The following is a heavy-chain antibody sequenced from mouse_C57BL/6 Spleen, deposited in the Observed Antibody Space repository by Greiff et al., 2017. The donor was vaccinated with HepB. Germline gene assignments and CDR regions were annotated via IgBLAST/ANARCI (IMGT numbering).Heavy chain of an antibody. CDR3: ARSNYGSSQYYFDY. CDR1: GYSFTGYY. CDR2: INPSTGGT. V-gene: IGHV1-42*01. Sequence: EVQRVESGPELVKPGASVKISCKASGYSFTGYYMNWVKQSPEKSLEWIGEINPSTGGTTYNQKFKAKATLTVDKSSSTAYMQLKSLTSEDSAVYYCARSNYGSSQYYFDYWGQGTTLTVSS. D-gene: IGHD1-1*01. J-gene: IGHJ2*01.